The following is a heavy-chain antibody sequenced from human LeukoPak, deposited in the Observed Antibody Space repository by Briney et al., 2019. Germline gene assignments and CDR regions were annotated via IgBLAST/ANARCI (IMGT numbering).Heavy chain of an antibody. CDR1: GFTFS. J-gene: IGHJ5*02. D-gene: IGHD7-27*01. Sequence: GGSLRLSCVGSGFTFSVHWVRQVPGTGLEWLTFIRHDGTDQHYADSVRGRFTISRDNSKNTVYLQMNSLRPEDTALHYCAKDGNWASVSWGQGTLVTVSS. CDR2: IRHDGTDQ. CDR3: AKDGNWASVS. V-gene: IGHV3-30*02.